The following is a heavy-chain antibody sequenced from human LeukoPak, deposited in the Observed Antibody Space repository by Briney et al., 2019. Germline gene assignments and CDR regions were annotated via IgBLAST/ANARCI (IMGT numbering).Heavy chain of an antibody. V-gene: IGHV3-7*01. CDR2: MKQDGSER. CDR1: GFTFSSYW. J-gene: IGHJ4*02. CDR3: ARGLAAFRDYYASGSLDY. Sequence: PGGSLRLSCAASGFTFSSYWMSWVRQAPGKGLEWVANMKQDGSERYYVDSMKGRFTISRDNAKNSLYLQMNSLRAEDTAVYYCARGLAAFRDYYASGSLDYWGQGALVTVSS. D-gene: IGHD3-10*01.